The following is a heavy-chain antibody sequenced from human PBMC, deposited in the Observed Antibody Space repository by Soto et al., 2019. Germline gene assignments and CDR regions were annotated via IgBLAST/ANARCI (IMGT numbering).Heavy chain of an antibody. Sequence: ASVKVSCKTSGYTFSNYGINWVRQAPGQGLEWMGWISAYNGNTNFAQKLQGRVSLTTDTSSTTAYMELRSLTSDDTAVYYCARDLAPGYIVFSDYWGQGTLVTVSS. D-gene: IGHD5-12*01. CDR3: ARDLAPGYIVFSDY. J-gene: IGHJ4*02. CDR2: ISAYNGNT. V-gene: IGHV1-18*01. CDR1: GYTFSNYG.